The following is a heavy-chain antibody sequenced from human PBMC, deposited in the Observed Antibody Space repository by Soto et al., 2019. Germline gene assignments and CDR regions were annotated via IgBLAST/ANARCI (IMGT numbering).Heavy chain of an antibody. CDR2: ISSSSSYI. CDR1: GFTFSSYS. V-gene: IGHV3-21*01. Sequence: PGGSLRLSCAASGFTFSSYSMNWVRQAPGKGLEWVSSISSSSSYIYYADSVKGRFTISRDNAKNSLYLQMNSLRAEDTAVYYCERDDARYSSSWYHYFDYWGQGTLVTVSS. D-gene: IGHD6-13*01. CDR3: ERDDARYSSSWYHYFDY. J-gene: IGHJ4*02.